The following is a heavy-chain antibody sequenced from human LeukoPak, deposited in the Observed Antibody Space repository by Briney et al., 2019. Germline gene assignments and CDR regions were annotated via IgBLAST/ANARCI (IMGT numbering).Heavy chain of an antibody. V-gene: IGHV4-59*08. Sequence: SETLSLTCTVSGGSISSYYWSWIRQPPGKGLEWIGYIYYSGSTNYNPSLKGRVTISVDTSKNQFSLKLSSVTAADTAVSYCASFGLWFGESFDYWGQGTLVTVSS. D-gene: IGHD3-10*01. CDR3: ASFGLWFGESFDY. CDR1: GGSISSYY. CDR2: IYYSGST. J-gene: IGHJ4*02.